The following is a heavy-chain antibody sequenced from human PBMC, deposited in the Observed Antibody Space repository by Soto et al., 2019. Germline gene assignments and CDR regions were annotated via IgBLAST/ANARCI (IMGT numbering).Heavy chain of an antibody. J-gene: IGHJ4*02. CDR1: GYSFTSYW. CDR3: ARLTAYSGYDLDNFGPNGPLDY. V-gene: IGHV5-51*03. Sequence: EVQLVQSGAEVKKPGESLKISCKGSGYSFTSYWIGWVRQMPGKGLEWMGIIYPGDSDTRYSPSFQGQVTISADKSISTAYLQWSSLKASDTAMFYCARLTAYSGYDLDNFGPNGPLDYWGQGTLVTVSS. D-gene: IGHD5-12*01. CDR2: IYPGDSDT.